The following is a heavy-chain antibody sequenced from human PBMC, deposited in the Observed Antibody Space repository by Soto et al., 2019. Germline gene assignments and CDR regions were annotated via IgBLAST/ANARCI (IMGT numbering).Heavy chain of an antibody. CDR1: GYTFTSYG. Sequence: QVQWVQSGGEVKKPGASVKLSCTASGYTFTSYGISWVRQAPGQGLEWMGWISAYNGKTNYAQNVQGRVTMTTDTSTSTASMDLRSLRSDDTAVYYCARGGDVNYYHGMDVWGQGTTVTVSS. CDR2: ISAYNGKT. D-gene: IGHD5-12*01. J-gene: IGHJ6*02. V-gene: IGHV1-18*01. CDR3: ARGGDVNYYHGMDV.